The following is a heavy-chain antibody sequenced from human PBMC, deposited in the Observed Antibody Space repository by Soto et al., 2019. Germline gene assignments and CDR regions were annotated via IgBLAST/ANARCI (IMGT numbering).Heavy chain of an antibody. Sequence: QVQLVQSGPEVKKPGASVKVSCKASGYTFSTYGFSWVRQAPVQGLEWMGWIGAYNDDTNYAQNFQGRVTMTTDTSTTTSYMELRSLRSDDTAVYFCARDWKGAEGFDPWGQGTLVTVSS. CDR1: GYTFSTYG. V-gene: IGHV1-18*01. CDR3: ARDWKGAEGFDP. D-gene: IGHD1-1*01. J-gene: IGHJ5*02. CDR2: IGAYNDDT.